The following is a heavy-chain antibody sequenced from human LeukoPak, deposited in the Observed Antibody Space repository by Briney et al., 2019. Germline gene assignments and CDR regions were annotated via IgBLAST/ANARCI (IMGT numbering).Heavy chain of an antibody. J-gene: IGHJ4*02. D-gene: IGHD1-26*01. CDR1: GFTFSSYA. CDR3: AKDTRYSGSYYFVFDY. V-gene: IGHV3-23*01. Sequence: GGSLRLSCAASGFTFSSYAMSWVRQAPGKGLEWVSAISSSGGSTYYADSVKGRFTVSRDNSKNTLYLQMNSLRAEDTAVYYCAKDTRYSGSYYFVFDYWGQGTLVTVSS. CDR2: ISSSGGST.